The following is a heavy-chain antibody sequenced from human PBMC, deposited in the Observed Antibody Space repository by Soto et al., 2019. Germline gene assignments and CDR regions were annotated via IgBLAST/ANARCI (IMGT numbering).Heavy chain of an antibody. CDR3: VRPRYDGSGTPFDY. D-gene: IGHD3-22*01. Sequence: EVQLVESGGGLVQPGGSLRLSCEASGFTLSGYWMHWVRQVPGKGLVWVLRISPDGSDTTHADSVKGRFTVSRDNAKNTLYLQMNSLRPEDTAVYYCVRPRYDGSGTPFDYWGQGTLVTVSS. CDR2: ISPDGSDT. J-gene: IGHJ4*02. CDR1: GFTLSGYW. V-gene: IGHV3-74*01.